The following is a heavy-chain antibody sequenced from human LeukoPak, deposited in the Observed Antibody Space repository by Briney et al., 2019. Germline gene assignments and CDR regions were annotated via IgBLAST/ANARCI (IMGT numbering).Heavy chain of an antibody. D-gene: IGHD1-26*01. J-gene: IGHJ6*02. CDR3: ARGGGSSGSANYYYGMDV. CDR2: IYSGGNT. V-gene: IGHV3-66*01. Sequence: PGGSLRLSCAASGFTVSNNYMSWVRQAPGKGLEWVSIIYSGGNTYYADSVKGRFTISRDNSKNTLCLQMNSLRAEDTAVYYCARGGGSSGSANYYYGMDVWGQRTTVTVSS. CDR1: GFTVSNNY.